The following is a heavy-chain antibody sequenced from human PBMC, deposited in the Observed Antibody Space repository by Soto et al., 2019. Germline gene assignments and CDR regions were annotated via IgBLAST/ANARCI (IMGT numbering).Heavy chain of an antibody. Sequence: QVQLQESGPGLVKPSETLSLTCTVSSGSIRDYYWGWIRQSPGKGLEWIGYIYYTGTTKYNPSLKSRVTISVDSSKSQCSLKLDSVTAADTAVYYCARLGGYYQAFDSWGQGTLVTVSS. CDR1: SGSIRDYY. CDR3: ARLGGYYQAFDS. CDR2: IYYTGTT. D-gene: IGHD3-22*01. V-gene: IGHV4-59*08. J-gene: IGHJ4*02.